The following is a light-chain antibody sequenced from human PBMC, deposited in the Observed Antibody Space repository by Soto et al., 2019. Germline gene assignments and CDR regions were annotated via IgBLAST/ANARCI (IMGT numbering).Light chain of an antibody. CDR1: QDISNY. V-gene: IGKV1-33*01. Sequence: DIQMTQSLSSLSASVGDRVTITCQASQDISNYLNWYQQKPGKAPKLLIYDASNLETGVPSRFSGSESGTDFTFTITSLQPEDIATYYCQPYYNLPYTFGQGTKLQIK. CDR2: DAS. J-gene: IGKJ2*01. CDR3: QPYYNLPYT.